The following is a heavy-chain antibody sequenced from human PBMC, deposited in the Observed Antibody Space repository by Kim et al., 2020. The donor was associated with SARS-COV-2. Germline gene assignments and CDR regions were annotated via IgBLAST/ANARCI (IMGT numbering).Heavy chain of an antibody. CDR3: VKLTYSAAVAGRGDTLEI. CDR2: TSDDGGFK. Sequence: GGSLRLSCAASGFNFGLYAIHWVRQAPGKGLEWVAVTSDDGGFKYYADSVNGRFSISRDKTKNTVSLQMNSLRPEDTALYYCVKLTYSAAVAGRGDTLEIWGQGTMVTVSS. CDR1: GFNFGLYA. D-gene: IGHD6-19*01. J-gene: IGHJ3*02. V-gene: IGHV3-30*18.